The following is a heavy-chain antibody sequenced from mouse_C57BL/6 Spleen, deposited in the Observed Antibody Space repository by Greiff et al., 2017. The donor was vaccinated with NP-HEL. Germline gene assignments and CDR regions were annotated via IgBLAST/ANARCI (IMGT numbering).Heavy chain of an antibody. CDR1: GFSLTSYG. CDR2: IWGVGST. V-gene: IGHV2-6*01. Sequence: VKLVESGPGLVAPSQSLSITCTVSGFSLTSYGVDWVRQSPGKGLEWLGVIWGVGSTNYNSALKSRLSISKDNSKSQVFLKMNSLQTDDTAMYYCARYSNYDAMDYWGQGTSVTVSS. J-gene: IGHJ4*01. D-gene: IGHD2-5*01. CDR3: ARYSNYDAMDY.